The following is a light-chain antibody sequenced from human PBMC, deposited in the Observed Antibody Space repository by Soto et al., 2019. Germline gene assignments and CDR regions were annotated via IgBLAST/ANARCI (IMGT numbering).Light chain of an antibody. CDR3: QQYADLPYT. J-gene: IGKJ2*01. CDR2: VAS. Sequence: EIVLTQSPGTLSLSPGVRATLSCMASQTLTTRFLAWYQQKPGQAPRLLIYVASSRATGIPDRFSGSGSGTEYTLTISRLEPEDFAVYSCQQYADLPYTFGQGTTLEIK. CDR1: QTLTTRF. V-gene: IGKV3-20*01.